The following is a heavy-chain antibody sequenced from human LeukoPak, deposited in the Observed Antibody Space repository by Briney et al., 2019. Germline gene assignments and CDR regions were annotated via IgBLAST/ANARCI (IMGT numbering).Heavy chain of an antibody. J-gene: IGHJ6*03. CDR3: ARHPFPGYYYMDV. V-gene: IGHV5-51*01. Sequence: GESLKISCKGSGFSFTTYWIAWVRQMPGKGGEWMGIIYPGDCDTRYSPSFKGQVTISADKSITTAYLQWSSLTASDTAMYYCARHPFPGYYYMDVWGKGTTVTVSS. CDR2: IYPGDCDT. CDR1: GFSFTTYW.